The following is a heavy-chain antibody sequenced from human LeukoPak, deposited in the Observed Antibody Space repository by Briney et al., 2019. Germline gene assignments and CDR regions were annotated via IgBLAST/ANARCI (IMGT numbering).Heavy chain of an antibody. V-gene: IGHV4-34*01. CDR1: GGSFSGYY. J-gene: IGHJ5*02. D-gene: IGHD2-15*01. Sequence: SETLSLTCAVYGGSFSGYYWSWIRQPPGKGLEWIGEINHSGSTNYNPSLKSRVTISVESSNIQFSLRLSSVTAADTAVYYCARSNAATNDPWGPGTLVTVSS. CDR2: INHSGST. CDR3: ARSNAATNDP.